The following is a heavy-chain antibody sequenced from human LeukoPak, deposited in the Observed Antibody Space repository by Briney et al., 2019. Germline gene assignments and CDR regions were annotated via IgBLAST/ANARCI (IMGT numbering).Heavy chain of an antibody. CDR2: VYSSGST. J-gene: IGHJ4*02. Sequence: PSETLSLTCTVSGGSISSYYWNWIRQPPGKGLEWIGYVYSSGSTNYNPSLKSRVTISVDTSKNQFSLKLNSVTAADTAVYYSARRMSHLYNFEYWGQGTLVTVSS. CDR1: GGSISSYY. V-gene: IGHV4-59*08. CDR3: ARRMSHLYNFEY. D-gene: IGHD5-24*01.